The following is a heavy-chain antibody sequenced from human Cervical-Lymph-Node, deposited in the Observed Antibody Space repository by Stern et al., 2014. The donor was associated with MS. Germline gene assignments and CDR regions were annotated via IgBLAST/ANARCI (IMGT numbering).Heavy chain of an antibody. Sequence: EVQLVESGGGLVKPGGPLRLPCAASGFIFNNAWMGGVRRAPGKGLEGVCGIKSKTDVETTDCAAPVKGRFTISRDDSKNTVYLQMNSLKTEDTAMYYCSSDTAVALGAFDIWGQGAMVTVSS. D-gene: IGHD5-18*01. CDR1: GFIFNNAW. CDR3: SSDTAVALGAFDI. CDR2: IKSKTDVETT. J-gene: IGHJ3*02. V-gene: IGHV3-15*01.